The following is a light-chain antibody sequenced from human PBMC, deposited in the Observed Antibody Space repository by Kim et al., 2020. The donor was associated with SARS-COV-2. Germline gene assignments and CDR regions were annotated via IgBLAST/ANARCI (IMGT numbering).Light chain of an antibody. CDR1: SGSIARNF. CDR3: QSYDSTFYVV. CDR2: EDK. V-gene: IGLV6-57*01. J-gene: IGLJ2*01. Sequence: NFMLTQPPSVSESPGKTVTISCTRSSGSIARNFVHWYQQRLGKSPTVVIYEDKQRPSGVPGRFSGSIDSSSNSASLTISGLKTEDEADYYCQSYDSTFYVVFGGGTQLTVL.